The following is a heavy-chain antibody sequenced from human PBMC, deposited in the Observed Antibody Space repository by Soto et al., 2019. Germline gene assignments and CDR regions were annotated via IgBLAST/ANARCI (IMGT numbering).Heavy chain of an antibody. D-gene: IGHD6-19*01. Sequence: QVQLVQSGAEVKKPGASVKVSCKASGYTFTTYYIHWVRQAPGQGLEWMGIINPSSGSTSSAQKFQGRVTMTSATSTSTVYMELSSLRSEDTAVYYCSRAPFASGSGWYDYWGQGTLVTVSS. CDR1: GYTFTTYY. V-gene: IGHV1-46*03. CDR2: INPSSGST. CDR3: SRAPFASGSGWYDY. J-gene: IGHJ4*02.